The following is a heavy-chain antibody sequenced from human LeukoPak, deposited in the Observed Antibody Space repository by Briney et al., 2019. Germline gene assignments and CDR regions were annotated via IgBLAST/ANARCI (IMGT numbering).Heavy chain of an antibody. CDR1: VLTFRNYW. CDR3: AKGGATVIDY. Sequence: PGWSLRLSCAASVLTFRNYWMHWLRQAPGKGRVWVSRINSDGSSTTSADSVKGRFTISRDNAKNTLYLQMNSLRAEDTAVYYCAKGGATVIDYWGQGTLVTVSS. D-gene: IGHD4-17*01. CDR2: INSDGSST. V-gene: IGHV3-74*01. J-gene: IGHJ4*02.